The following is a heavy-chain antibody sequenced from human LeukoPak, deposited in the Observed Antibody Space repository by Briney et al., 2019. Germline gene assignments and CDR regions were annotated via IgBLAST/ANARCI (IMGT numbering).Heavy chain of an antibody. D-gene: IGHD6-19*01. V-gene: IGHV4-38-2*01. CDR2: IYQSGST. CDR3: ARVAIYMAVAPRDYYYYMDV. J-gene: IGHJ6*03. Sequence: KPSETLSLTRAVSGYSISSAYYWGWLRQPPGKGLEWIGSIYQSGSTYYNPSLQSRVTISVDTSKNQFSLKLSSVTAADTAVYYCARVAIYMAVAPRDYYYYMDVWGKGTTVTVSS. CDR1: GYSISSAYY.